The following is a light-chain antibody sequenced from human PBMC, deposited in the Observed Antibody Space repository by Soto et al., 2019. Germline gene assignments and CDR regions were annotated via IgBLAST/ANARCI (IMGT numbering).Light chain of an antibody. J-gene: IGKJ2*01. Sequence: EIVLTQSPATLSLSPGERATLSCRASQSVSSYLAWYQQKPGQAPRLLIYDASNSATGIPARFSGSGSGTAFTLTISSLEPEDFAVYYYHQRSNSPPYTFGQGTKLEIK. CDR1: QSVSSY. CDR3: HQRSNSPPYT. V-gene: IGKV3-11*01. CDR2: DAS.